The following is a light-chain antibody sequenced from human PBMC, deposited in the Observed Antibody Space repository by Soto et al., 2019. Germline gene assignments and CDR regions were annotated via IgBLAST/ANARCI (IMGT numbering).Light chain of an antibody. CDR3: QRRSNWPSVT. V-gene: IGKV3-11*01. J-gene: IGKJ4*01. Sequence: ESVLTQSPATLSLSPGDRATLSCRASQSITNSLAWYRHQPGQPPSPLIYDASKRATGIPARFIGSGSGTHFTLTISSLEPEDFGLYYCQRRSNWPSVTFGWGAKLEIK. CDR2: DAS. CDR1: QSITNS.